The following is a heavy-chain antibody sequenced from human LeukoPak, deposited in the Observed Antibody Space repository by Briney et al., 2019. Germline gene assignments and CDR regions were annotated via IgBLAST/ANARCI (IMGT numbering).Heavy chain of an antibody. J-gene: IGHJ5*02. Sequence: GGSLRLSCEASAFTISSCEMNWVRQAPGKGPEWVGRVKSKTDGGTTDYAAPVKGRFTISRDDSKNTLYLQMNSLKTEDTAVYYCTTDGGGKGFDPWGQGTLVTVSS. CDR1: AFTISSCE. CDR3: TTDGGGKGFDP. V-gene: IGHV3-15*01. D-gene: IGHD3-16*01. CDR2: VKSKTDGGTT.